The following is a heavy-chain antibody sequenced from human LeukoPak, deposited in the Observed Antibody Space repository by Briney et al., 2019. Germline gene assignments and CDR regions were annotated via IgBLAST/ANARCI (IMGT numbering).Heavy chain of an antibody. Sequence: GGSLRLSCAASGFTFSDYSVNWVRHAPGKGLEWVSSISYSSSYIYYVDSVKGRFTISRDNAKNSLYLQMNSLRAEDMALYYCAKDLGDGYPYYYYMDVWGKGTTVTVSS. CDR1: GFTFSDYS. D-gene: IGHD5-24*01. CDR3: AKDLGDGYPYYYYMDV. CDR2: ISYSSSYI. J-gene: IGHJ6*03. V-gene: IGHV3-21*04.